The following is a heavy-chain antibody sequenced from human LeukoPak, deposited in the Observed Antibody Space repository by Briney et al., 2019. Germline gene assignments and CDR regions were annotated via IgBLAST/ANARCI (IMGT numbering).Heavy chain of an antibody. Sequence: GASVKVSCKASGYTFTGYYMHWVRQAPGQGVEWMGRINPNRGGTNYAQKFQGRVTMTRDTSISTAYMELSRLRSDDTAVYYCARGGRGGYYHFDYWGQGTLVTVSS. CDR3: ARGGRGGYYHFDY. J-gene: IGHJ4*02. CDR2: INPNRGGT. D-gene: IGHD3-22*01. CDR1: GYTFTGYY. V-gene: IGHV1-2*06.